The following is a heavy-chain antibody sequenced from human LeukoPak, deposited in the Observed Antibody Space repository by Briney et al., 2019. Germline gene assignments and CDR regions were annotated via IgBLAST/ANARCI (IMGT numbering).Heavy chain of an antibody. V-gene: IGHV4-59*01. CDR3: ARQGGAVRDY. D-gene: IGHD6-19*01. CDR1: GGSISSYY. J-gene: IGHJ4*02. Sequence: PSETLSLTCTVSGGSISSYYWSWIRQPPGKGLEWIGYIYYSGSTNYNPSLKSRVTISVDTSKNQFSLKLSSVTAADTAVYYCARQGGAVRDYWGQGTLVTVSS. CDR2: IYYSGST.